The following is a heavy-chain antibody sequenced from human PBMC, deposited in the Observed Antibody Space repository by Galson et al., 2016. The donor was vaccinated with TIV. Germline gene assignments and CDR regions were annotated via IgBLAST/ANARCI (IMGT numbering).Heavy chain of an antibody. J-gene: IGHJ3*02. CDR2: SGDT. CDR3: ARDPSPVTTSPFDI. Sequence: SGDTNYSQKFQGRVTMTRDTSINTAYMELSNLKSDDTAVYYCARDPSPVTTSPFDIWGQGTMVTVSS. D-gene: IGHD4-17*01. V-gene: IGHV1-2*02.